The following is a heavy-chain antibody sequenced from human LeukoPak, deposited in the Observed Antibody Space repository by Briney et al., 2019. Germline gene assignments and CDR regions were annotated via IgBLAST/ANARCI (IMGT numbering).Heavy chain of an antibody. V-gene: IGHV3-30*18. CDR1: GFYFSSYG. CDR2: ISYDGSNK. J-gene: IGHJ4*02. Sequence: PGRSLRLSCAASGFYFSSYGMHWVGQAPGKGLEWVAVISYDGSNKYYADSVKGRFTISRDNSKNTLYLQMNSLRAEDTAVYYCAKVRYGSAGYWGQGTLVTVSS. D-gene: IGHD3-9*01. CDR3: AKVRYGSAGY.